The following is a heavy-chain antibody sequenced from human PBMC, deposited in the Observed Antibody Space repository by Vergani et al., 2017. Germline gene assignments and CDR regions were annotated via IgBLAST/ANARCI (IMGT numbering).Heavy chain of an antibody. CDR1: GGSISSSSYY. Sequence: QLQLQESGPGLVKPSETLSLTCTVSGGSISSSSYYWGWIRQPPGKGLEWIGSIYYSGSTYYNPSLKSRVTISVDTSKNQFSLKLSSVTAADTAVYYCARQDTAMVVEVFYFDYWGQGTLVTVSS. V-gene: IGHV4-39*01. D-gene: IGHD5-18*01. CDR3: ARQDTAMVVEVFYFDY. J-gene: IGHJ4*02. CDR2: IYYSGST.